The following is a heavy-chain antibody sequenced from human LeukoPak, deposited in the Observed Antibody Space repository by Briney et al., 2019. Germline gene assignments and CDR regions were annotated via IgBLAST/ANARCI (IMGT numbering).Heavy chain of an antibody. V-gene: IGHV5-51*01. CDR3: ARHSGYDDTYNWFDP. CDR1: GYSFTSYW. D-gene: IGHD5-12*01. CDR2: IYPGDSDT. J-gene: IGHJ5*02. Sequence: GESLKISCKGSGYSFTSYWIGWVRQMPGKGLEWMGIIYPGDSDTRYSPSFQGQVTISADKSISTAYLQWSSLKASDTAMYHCARHSGYDDTYNWFDPWGQGTLVTVSS.